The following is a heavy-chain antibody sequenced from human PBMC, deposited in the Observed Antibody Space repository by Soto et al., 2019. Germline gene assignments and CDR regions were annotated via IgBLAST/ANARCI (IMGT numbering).Heavy chain of an antibody. CDR3: ARHRHPRGTVGATSPLDP. CDR2: HYSGGST. D-gene: IGHD1-26*01. CDR1: GFSVGSNY. J-gene: IGHJ5*02. Sequence: AGGSLRLSCAISGFSVGSNYLSWVRQAPGKGLEWVSVHYSGGSTYYADSVQGRFTISRDKSNNTLYLQMRRVRAEDTAVYFCARHRHPRGTVGATSPLDPWGQGTQVTVSS. V-gene: IGHV3-53*01.